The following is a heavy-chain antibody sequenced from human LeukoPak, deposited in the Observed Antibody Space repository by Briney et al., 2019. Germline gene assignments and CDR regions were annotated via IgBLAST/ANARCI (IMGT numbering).Heavy chain of an antibody. CDR2: ISSSGSTI. J-gene: IGHJ4*01. V-gene: IGHV3-48*03. Sequence: GGSLRLSCAASGFTFSSYEMNWVRQAPGKGLEWVAYISSSGSTIYYADAVKGRITISSDNAKNSLYLQMNSLRAEDTAVYYCARAGGSGTVDYWGHGTLVTVSS. CDR3: ARAGGSGTVDY. CDR1: GFTFSSYE. D-gene: IGHD3-10*01.